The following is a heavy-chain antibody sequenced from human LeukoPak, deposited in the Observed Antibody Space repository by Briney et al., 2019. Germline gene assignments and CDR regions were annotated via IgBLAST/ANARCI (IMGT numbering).Heavy chain of an antibody. J-gene: IGHJ3*02. CDR3: ATRLRDGAFDI. Sequence: QPGGSLRLSCAASGFTFSSYGMHWVRQVPGKGLEWVAVISYDGSNKYYADSVKGRFTISRDNSKNTLYLQMNSLRAEDTAVYYCATRLRDGAFDIWGQGTMVTVSS. CDR1: GFTFSSYG. V-gene: IGHV3-30*03. CDR2: ISYDGSNK. D-gene: IGHD5-24*01.